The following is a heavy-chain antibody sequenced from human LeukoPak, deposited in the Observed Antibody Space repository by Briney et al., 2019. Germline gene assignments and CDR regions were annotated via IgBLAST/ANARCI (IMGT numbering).Heavy chain of an antibody. D-gene: IGHD3-10*01. CDR2: IHYTGRI. Sequence: PSQTLSLTCTVSGGSISSGDYYWSWIRQPPGKGLEWVGYIHYTGRINYNPSLQSRVTISLDTSKSLFSLRLNSVTAADTAVYYCARLNPLTLVRADTYYHSMDVWGQGTTVTVSS. CDR3: ARLNPLTLVRADTYYHSMDV. CDR1: GGSISSGDYY. V-gene: IGHV4-30-4*01. J-gene: IGHJ6*02.